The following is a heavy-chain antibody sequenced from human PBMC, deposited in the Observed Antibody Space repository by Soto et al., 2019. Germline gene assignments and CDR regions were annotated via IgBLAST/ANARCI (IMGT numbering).Heavy chain of an antibody. D-gene: IGHD3-9*01. CDR1: GYSFTDYW. CDR2: IYPGDSDA. Sequence: PGQFLKISCKSSGYSFTDYWIGWVRKMPGKGLEWMGIIYPGDSDARYSPSFQGQVTISVDTSINTAFLRWNSLPASDTAMYYCARQADYNILTGYFYYFDYWGQGSLVTVSS. V-gene: IGHV5-51*01. CDR3: ARQADYNILTGYFYYFDY. J-gene: IGHJ4*02.